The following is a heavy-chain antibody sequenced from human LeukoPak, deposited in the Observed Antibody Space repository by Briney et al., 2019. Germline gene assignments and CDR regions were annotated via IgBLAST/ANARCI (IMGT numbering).Heavy chain of an antibody. J-gene: IGHJ3*02. D-gene: IGHD2-21*01. Sequence: SETLPLTRTVSGGSISSYYWSWIRQPPGKGLEWIGYIYYSRSTYYNPSLKSRVTISVDTSKNQFSLKLSSVTAADTAVYYCARGLLDADAFDIWGQGTLVTVSS. V-gene: IGHV4-30-4*08. CDR2: IYYSRST. CDR3: ARGLLDADAFDI. CDR1: GGSISSYY.